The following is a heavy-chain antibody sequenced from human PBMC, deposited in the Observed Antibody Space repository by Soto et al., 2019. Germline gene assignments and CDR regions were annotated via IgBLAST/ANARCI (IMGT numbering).Heavy chain of an antibody. CDR2: IIPIFGTA. J-gene: IGHJ5*02. Sequence: QVQLVQSGAEVKKPGSSVKVSCKASGGTFSSYAISWVRQAPGQGLEWMGGIIPIFGTANYAQKFQGRVTXXAXEXXSTAYMELSSLRSEDTAVYYCARDVDTMTFNWFDPWGQGTLVTVSS. V-gene: IGHV1-69*12. CDR1: GGTFSSYA. D-gene: IGHD3-22*01. CDR3: ARDVDTMTFNWFDP.